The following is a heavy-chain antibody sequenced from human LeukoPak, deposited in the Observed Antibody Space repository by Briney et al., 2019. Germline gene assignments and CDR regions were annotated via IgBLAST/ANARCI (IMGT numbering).Heavy chain of an antibody. CDR1: GYTFTSYG. CDR3: ARDLKRGYSSGRYSWGTGSSNDY. V-gene: IGHV1-18*01. D-gene: IGHD6-19*01. Sequence: GASVKVSCKASGYTFTSYGISWVRQAPGQGLEWMGWISGYNGNTNYAQEKLQGRVTTTTDTSTSTAYMELRSLRSGDTAVYYCARDLKRGYSSGRYSWGTGSSNDYWGQGTLVTVSS. CDR2: ISGYNGNT. J-gene: IGHJ4*02.